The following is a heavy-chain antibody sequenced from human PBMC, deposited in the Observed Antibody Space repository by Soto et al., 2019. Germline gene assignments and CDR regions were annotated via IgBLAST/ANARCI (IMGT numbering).Heavy chain of an antibody. Sequence: QVQLVESGGGVVQPGRSLRLSCEASGCTFSSYAMHWVRQAPGKGLEWVAVISYDGSNKYYADSVKGRFTISRDNSKNTLYLQMNSLRAEDTAVYYCARDHYYDSSGFDYWGQGTLVTVSS. D-gene: IGHD3-22*01. V-gene: IGHV3-30-3*01. CDR3: ARDHYYDSSGFDY. CDR1: GCTFSSYA. CDR2: ISYDGSNK. J-gene: IGHJ4*02.